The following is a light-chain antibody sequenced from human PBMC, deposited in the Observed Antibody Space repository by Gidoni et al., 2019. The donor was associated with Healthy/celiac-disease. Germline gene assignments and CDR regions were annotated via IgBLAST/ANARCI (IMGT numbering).Light chain of an antibody. J-gene: IGKJ2*01. CDR3: QQSYSTPRT. Sequence: DIQMTQSPSSLSASVGDRVTITCRASQSISSYLNWYQQKPGKAPKLLIYAASSLQSRVPSRFSGSGSGTDFTLTIRSLQPEDFATYYCQQSYSTPRTFGQGTKLEIK. CDR1: QSISSY. V-gene: IGKV1-39*01. CDR2: AAS.